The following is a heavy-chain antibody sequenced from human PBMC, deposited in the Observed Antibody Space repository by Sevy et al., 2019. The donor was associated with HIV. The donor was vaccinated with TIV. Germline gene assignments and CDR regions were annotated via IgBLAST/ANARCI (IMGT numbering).Heavy chain of an antibody. D-gene: IGHD3-10*01. J-gene: IGHJ4*02. CDR2: ISSGSSYI. V-gene: IGHV3-21*01. CDR1: GFTFSSYT. CDR3: ARDQNYYDSGSYDY. Sequence: GGSLRLSCAASGFTFSSYTMNWVRQAPGKGLEWVSPISSGSSYIYYADSLKGRFTISRDNAKNSLYLQMNSRRAEDTALYYCARDQNYYDSGSYDYWGQGTLVTVSS.